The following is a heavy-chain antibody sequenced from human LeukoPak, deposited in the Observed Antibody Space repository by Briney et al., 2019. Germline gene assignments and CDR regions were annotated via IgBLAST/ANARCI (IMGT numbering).Heavy chain of an antibody. J-gene: IGHJ4*02. Sequence: PGGSLRLSCAASGFTVSSNYMSWVRQAPGKGLEWVSAISGSGGSTYYADSVKGRFTISRDNSKNTLYLQMNSLRAEDTAVYYCAGDSSGIFDYWGQGTLVTVSS. V-gene: IGHV3-23*01. CDR3: AGDSSGIFDY. CDR1: GFTVSSNY. CDR2: ISGSGGST. D-gene: IGHD3-22*01.